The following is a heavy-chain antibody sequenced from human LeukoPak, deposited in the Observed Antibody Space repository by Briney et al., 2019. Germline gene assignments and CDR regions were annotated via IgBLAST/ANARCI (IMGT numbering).Heavy chain of an antibody. CDR2: IWYGGSNK. CDR1: GFTFSSYG. J-gene: IGHJ3*02. Sequence: GRSLRLSCAASGFTFSSYGMHWVRQAPGKGLEWVAVIWYGGSNKYYADSVKGRFTISRDNSKNTLYLQMNSLRAEDTAVYYCASRAFDIWGQGTMVTVSS. CDR3: ASRAFDI. V-gene: IGHV3-33*08.